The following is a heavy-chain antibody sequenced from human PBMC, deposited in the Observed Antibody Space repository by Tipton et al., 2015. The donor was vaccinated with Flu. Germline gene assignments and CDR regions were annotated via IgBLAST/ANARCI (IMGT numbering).Heavy chain of an antibody. V-gene: IGHV4-59*01. D-gene: IGHD6-19*01. CDR3: EKYGWSGWEVDY. Sequence: TLSLTCSVSGVSITGYFWTWIRQSPGKGLEFIGHISNTGKSDYNPSLNGRVTISEDTSKNQVSLQMTSVTAADTAVYYCEKYGWSGWEVDYWGQGILVTVSS. J-gene: IGHJ4*02. CDR2: ISNTGKS. CDR1: GVSITGYF.